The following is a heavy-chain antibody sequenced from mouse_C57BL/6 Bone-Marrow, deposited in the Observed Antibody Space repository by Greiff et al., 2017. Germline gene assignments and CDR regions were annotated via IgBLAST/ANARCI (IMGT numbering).Heavy chain of an antibody. CDR1: GYTFTSYW. Sequence: VQLQQPGAELVRPGSSVKLSCKASGYTFTSYWMHWVKQRPIQGLEWIGNIDPSDSETHYNQKFKDKATLTVDKSSSTAYMQLSSLTSEDSAVYYCARILRLWYFDVWGTETTVTVSS. J-gene: IGHJ1*03. D-gene: IGHD1-1*01. CDR2: IDPSDSET. V-gene: IGHV1-52*01. CDR3: ARILRLWYFDV.